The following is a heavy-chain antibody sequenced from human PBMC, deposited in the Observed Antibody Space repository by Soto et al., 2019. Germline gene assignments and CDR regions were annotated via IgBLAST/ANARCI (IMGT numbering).Heavy chain of an antibody. V-gene: IGHV3-23*01. CDR1: GFTFSSYA. CDR3: AKGGGATMIVRVAFDI. Sequence: EVQLLESGGGLVQPGGSLRLSCAASGFTFSSYAMSWVRQAPGKGLEWVSSISGSGGSTYYAGSVKGRFTISRDNSKNTLYRQRHSLRAEDTAVYYCAKGGGATMIVRVAFDIWGQGTMVTVSS. D-gene: IGHD3-22*01. J-gene: IGHJ3*02. CDR2: ISGSGGST.